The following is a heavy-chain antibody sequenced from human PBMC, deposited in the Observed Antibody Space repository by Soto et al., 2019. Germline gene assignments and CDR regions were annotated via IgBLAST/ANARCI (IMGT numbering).Heavy chain of an antibody. CDR1: GFTFSSYG. CDR2: ISSNGGST. CDR3: VKEGQFRAAENWFDP. V-gene: IGHV3-64D*06. Sequence: PGGSLRLSCAASGFTFSSYGMHWVRQAPGKGLEYVSAISSNGGSTYYADSVKGRFTISRDNSKNTLYLQMSSLRAEDTAVYYCVKEGQFRAAENWFDPWGQGTLVTVSS. J-gene: IGHJ5*02. D-gene: IGHD6-13*01.